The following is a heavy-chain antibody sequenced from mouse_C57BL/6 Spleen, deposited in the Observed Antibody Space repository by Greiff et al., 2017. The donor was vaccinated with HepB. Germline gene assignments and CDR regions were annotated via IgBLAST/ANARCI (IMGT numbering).Heavy chain of an antibody. D-gene: IGHD2-5*01. V-gene: IGHV2-9-1*01. Sequence: VKLLESGPGLVAPSQSLSITCTVSGFSLTSYAISWVRQPPGKGLEWLGVIWTGGGTNYNSALKSRLSISKDNSKSQVFLKMNSLQTDDTARYYCARSTIVTYYPDYYAMDYWGQGTSVTVSS. CDR3: ARSTIVTYYPDYYAMDY. J-gene: IGHJ4*01. CDR2: IWTGGGT. CDR1: GFSLTSYA.